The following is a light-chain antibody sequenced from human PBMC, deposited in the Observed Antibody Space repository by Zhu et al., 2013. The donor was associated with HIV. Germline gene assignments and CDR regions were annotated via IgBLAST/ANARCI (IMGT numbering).Light chain of an antibody. Sequence: EIVLTQSPGTLSLSPGETATLSCRASQSVGSRSLAWYQQKPGQAPRLLIYDASIRATGIADRFSGSGYETDFTLTITGLRSEDSAIYSCQHYDKRVLFSFGPGTKVDI. V-gene: IGKV3-20*01. CDR2: DAS. J-gene: IGKJ3*01. CDR1: QSVGSRS. CDR3: QHYDKRVLFS.